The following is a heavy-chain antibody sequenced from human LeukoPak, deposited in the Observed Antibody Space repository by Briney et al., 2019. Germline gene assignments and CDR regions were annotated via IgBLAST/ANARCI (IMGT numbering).Heavy chain of an antibody. J-gene: IGHJ4*02. CDR1: GGSISSSSYY. Sequence: SQTLSPTCTVSGGSISSSSYYWGWIRQPPGKGLEWIGSIYYSGSTYYNPSLKSRVTISVDTSKNQFSLKLSSVTAADTAMYYCARVSGYDWESFYDYWGQGSLVTVSS. V-gene: IGHV4-39*07. D-gene: IGHD5-12*01. CDR2: IYYSGST. CDR3: ARVSGYDWESFYDY.